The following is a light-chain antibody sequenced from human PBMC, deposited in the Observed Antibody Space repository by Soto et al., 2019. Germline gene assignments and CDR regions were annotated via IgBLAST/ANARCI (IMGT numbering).Light chain of an antibody. CDR3: QQYNNWPPIT. J-gene: IGKJ5*01. V-gene: IGKV3-15*01. CDR2: GAS. CDR1: QNISSN. Sequence: VLTQSPGTLSLSPGERGTLSCRASQNISSNFVAWYQQKPGQAPRLLIYGASTRATGIPARFSGSGSGTEFTLTISSLQSEDFAVYYCQQYNNWPPITFGQGTRLE.